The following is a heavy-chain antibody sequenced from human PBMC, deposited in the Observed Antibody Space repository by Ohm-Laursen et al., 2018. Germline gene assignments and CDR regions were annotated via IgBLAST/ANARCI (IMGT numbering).Heavy chain of an antibody. CDR3: ARDDSERLYYNYGLDV. V-gene: IGHV3-30*03. Sequence: SLRLSCAASGFTFNRHGMHWVRQAPGKALEWVALISYDGGNKYYADFVRGRFTISRDQSKNTMFLQMSNLSFDDTAIYYCARDDSERLYYNYGLDVWGQGATVTVSS. J-gene: IGHJ6*02. D-gene: IGHD1-1*01. CDR1: GFTFNRHG. CDR2: ISYDGGNK.